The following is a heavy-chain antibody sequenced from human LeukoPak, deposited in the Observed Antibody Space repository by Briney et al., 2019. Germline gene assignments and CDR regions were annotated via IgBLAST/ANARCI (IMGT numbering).Heavy chain of an antibody. CDR2: MNPNSGNT. V-gene: IGHV1-8*03. J-gene: IGHJ4*02. Sequence: ASVKVSCKASGYTFTSYDINWVRQATGQGLEWMGWMNPNSGNTGYAQKFQGRVTITRNTSISTAYMELSSLRSEDTAVYYCARVHYDILTGYLYGFDYWGQGTLVTVSS. D-gene: IGHD3-9*01. CDR3: ARVHYDILTGYLYGFDY. CDR1: GYTFTSYD.